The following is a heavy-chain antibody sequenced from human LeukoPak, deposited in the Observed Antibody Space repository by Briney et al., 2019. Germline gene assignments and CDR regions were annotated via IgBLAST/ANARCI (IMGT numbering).Heavy chain of an antibody. CDR2: XXXXXST. Sequence: SETPSLTCAVYXGXXXXXXXXXIXXXXXKXXXXIXXXXXXXSTNXNPSLTSRVTISVDASKNQFSLTLSSVTAADTAVYYCARSRRGSSWYVGYYYYGMDVWGQGTTVTVSS. J-gene: IGHJ6*02. CDR1: XGXXXXXX. D-gene: IGHD6-13*01. V-gene: IGHV4-34*01. CDR3: ARSRRGSSWYVGYYYYGMDV.